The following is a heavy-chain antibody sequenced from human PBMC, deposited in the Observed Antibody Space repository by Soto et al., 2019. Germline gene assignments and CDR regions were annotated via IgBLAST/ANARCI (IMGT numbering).Heavy chain of an antibody. J-gene: IGHJ4*02. CDR3: TRDWRIAVAGTWGVDY. D-gene: IGHD6-19*01. CDR1: GFTFGDYA. CDR2: IRSKAYGGTT. V-gene: IGHV3-49*04. Sequence: PGGSLRLSCTASGFTFGDYAMSWVRQAPGKGLEWVGFIRSKAYGGTTEYAASVKGRFTISRDDSKSIAYLQMNSLKTEDTAVYYCTRDWRIAVAGTWGVDYWGQGTLVTVSS.